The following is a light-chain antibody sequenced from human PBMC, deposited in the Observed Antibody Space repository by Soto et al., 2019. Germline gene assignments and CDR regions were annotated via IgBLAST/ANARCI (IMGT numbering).Light chain of an antibody. CDR2: GAS. CDR3: HQFGRSPIFT. V-gene: IGKV3-20*01. Sequence: EIVLTQSPGTLSLSPGERATLSCRASQTLNSNYLAWYQQRPGQAPRLLIYGASIRAAGNPDRFSGSGSATDFTLTISRLEPEDFAVYHCHQFGRSPIFTFGPGTTVDIK. J-gene: IGKJ3*01. CDR1: QTLNSNY.